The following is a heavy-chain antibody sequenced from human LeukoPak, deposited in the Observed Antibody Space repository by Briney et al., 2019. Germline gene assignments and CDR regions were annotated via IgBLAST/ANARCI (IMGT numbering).Heavy chain of an antibody. V-gene: IGHV1-69*13. CDR1: GGTFSSYA. CDR3: ARKQQQLVRFDP. J-gene: IGHJ5*02. CDR2: IIPIFGTA. Sequence: GASVKVSCKASGGTFSSYAISWVRQAPGQGLEWMGGIIPIFGTANYAQKFQSRVTITADESTSTAYMELSSLRSEDTAVYYCARKQQQLVRFDPWGQGTLVTVSS. D-gene: IGHD6-13*01.